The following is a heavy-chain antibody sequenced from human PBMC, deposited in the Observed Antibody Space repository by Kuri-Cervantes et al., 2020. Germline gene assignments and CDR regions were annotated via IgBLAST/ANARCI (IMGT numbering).Heavy chain of an antibody. D-gene: IGHD5-12*01. CDR3: AKEDIVATIWYFDY. Sequence: LSLTCAVSGGSISSSNWWSWVRQAPGKGLEWVSAISGSGGSTYYADSVKGRFTISRDNSKNTLYLQMNSLRAEDTAVYYCAKEDIVATIWYFDYWGQGTLVTVSS. CDR1: GGSISSSN. J-gene: IGHJ4*02. V-gene: IGHV3-23*01. CDR2: ISGSGGST.